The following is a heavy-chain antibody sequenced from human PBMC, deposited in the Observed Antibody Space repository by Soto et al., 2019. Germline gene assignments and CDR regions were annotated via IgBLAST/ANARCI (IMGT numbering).Heavy chain of an antibody. Sequence: PSETLSLTCTVSGGSISSYYWSWIRQPAGKGLEWIGRIYTSGSTNYNPSLKSRVTMSVDTSKNQFSLKLSSVTAADTAVYYCATFLTAGPGYYYYYGMDVWGQGTTVTVSS. V-gene: IGHV4-4*07. J-gene: IGHJ6*02. CDR1: GGSISSYY. CDR2: IYTSGST. D-gene: IGHD3-3*02. CDR3: ATFLTAGPGYYYYYGMDV.